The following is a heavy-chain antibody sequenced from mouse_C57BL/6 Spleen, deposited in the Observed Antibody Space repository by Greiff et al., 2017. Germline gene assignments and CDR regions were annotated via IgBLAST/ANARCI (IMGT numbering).Heavy chain of an antibody. J-gene: IGHJ1*03. CDR1: GYTFTSYW. D-gene: IGHD2-5*01. Sequence: QVQLQQPGAELVKPGASVKMSCKASGYTFTSYWITWVKQRPGKGLAWIGDIYPGSGSTNNNEKFKSKATLTVDTSSSTAYMQLSSLTSEDSAVYYCARLRAYYSNYGYFDVWGTGTTVTVSS. CDR2: IYPGSGST. CDR3: ARLRAYYSNYGYFDV. V-gene: IGHV1-55*01.